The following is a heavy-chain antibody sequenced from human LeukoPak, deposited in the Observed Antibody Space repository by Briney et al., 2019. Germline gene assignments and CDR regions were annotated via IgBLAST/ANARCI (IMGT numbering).Heavy chain of an antibody. CDR2: IYASGST. Sequence: SETLSLTCTVSGGSISNYYWSWIRQPVGKGLEWIGRIYASGSTIYNPSVKSRVTMSVDTSKKQFSLKLSSVTAADTAVYYCARANYDYFYGMDVWGQGTTVTVSS. J-gene: IGHJ6*02. CDR3: ARANYDYFYGMDV. CDR1: GGSISNYY. V-gene: IGHV4-4*07.